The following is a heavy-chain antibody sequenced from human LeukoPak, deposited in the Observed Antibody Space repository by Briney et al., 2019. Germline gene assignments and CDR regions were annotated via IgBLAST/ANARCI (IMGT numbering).Heavy chain of an antibody. CDR2: IIPIFGTA. J-gene: IGHJ6*04. CDR1: GGTFSSYA. V-gene: IGHV1-69*13. D-gene: IGHD6-25*01. Sequence: GASVTVSCKASGGTFSSYAISWVRQAPGQGLEWMGGIIPIFGTANYAQKFQGRVTITADESTSTAYMELNSLRAEDTAVYYCARDGTPIHGSGWVYMDVWGKGTTVTISS. CDR3: ARDGTPIHGSGWVYMDV.